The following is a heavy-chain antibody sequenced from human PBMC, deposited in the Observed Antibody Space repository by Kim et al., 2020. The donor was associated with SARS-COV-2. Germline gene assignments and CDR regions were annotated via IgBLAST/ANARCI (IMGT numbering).Heavy chain of an antibody. D-gene: IGHD6-13*01. J-gene: IGHJ6*02. CDR1: GGSISSSSYY. CDR3: ASQLPVPGIAAAGTQNYYYGMDV. V-gene: IGHV4-39*01. CDR2: IYYSGST. Sequence: SETLSLTCTVSGGSISSSSYYWGWIRQPPGKGLEWIGSIYYSGSTYYNPSLKSRVTISVDTSKNQFSLKLSSVTAADTAVYYCASQLPVPGIAAAGTQNYYYGMDVWGQGTTVTVSS.